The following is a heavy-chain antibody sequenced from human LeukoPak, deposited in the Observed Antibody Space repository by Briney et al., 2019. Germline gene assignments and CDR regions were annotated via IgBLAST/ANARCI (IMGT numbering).Heavy chain of an antibody. D-gene: IGHD6-19*01. CDR3: ERHAPGPIAVAGIDY. V-gene: IGHV5-51*01. CDR2: IYPGDSDT. CDR1: GYSFTSYW. Sequence: GESLKISCKGSGYSFTSYWIGWVRQMPGKGLEWMGIIYPGDSDTRYSPSFQGQVTISANKSISTAYLQWSSLKASDVVMYYCERHAPGPIAVAGIDYWGQGTLVSVSS. J-gene: IGHJ4*02.